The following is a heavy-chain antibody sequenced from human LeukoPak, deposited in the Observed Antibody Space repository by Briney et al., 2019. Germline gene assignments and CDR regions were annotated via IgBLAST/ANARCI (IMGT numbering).Heavy chain of an antibody. D-gene: IGHD3-10*01. CDR3: ARGEYD. CDR2: ISGSGGST. J-gene: IGHJ4*02. CDR1: GFTFSSYA. V-gene: IGHV3-23*01. Sequence: GGSLRLSCAAAGFTFSSYAMSWARQAPGKGLEWVSGISGSGGSTYYADSVKGRFTISRDNAKNALYLQMNSLRDEDTAVYYCARGEYDWGQGTLVTVSS.